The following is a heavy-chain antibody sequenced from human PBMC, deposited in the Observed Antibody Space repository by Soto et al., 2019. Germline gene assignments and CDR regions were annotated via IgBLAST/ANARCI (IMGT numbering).Heavy chain of an antibody. CDR3: AREWGDYYDSSGYTKPFDY. V-gene: IGHV1-46*01. J-gene: IGHJ4*02. CDR1: GYTFTSYY. CDR2: INPSGGST. D-gene: IGHD3-22*01. Sequence: ASVKVSCKASGYTFTSYYMHWVRQAPGQGLEWMGIINPSGGSTSYAQKFQGRVTMTRDTSTSTVYMELSSLRSEDTAVYYCAREWGDYYDSSGYTKPFDYWGQGTLVTV.